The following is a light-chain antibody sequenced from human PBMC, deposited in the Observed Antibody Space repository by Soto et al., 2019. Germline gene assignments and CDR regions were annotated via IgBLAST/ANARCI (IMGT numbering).Light chain of an antibody. V-gene: IGKV1-39*01. CDR3: QQSYTTPLT. CDR2: AAS. CDR1: QYISDF. Sequence: DIQMTQSPSSLSASVGDRVTITCRASQYISDFLNWYQQKPAKAPVILIYAASTLQSGVPSRFNGGGSETNFTLIISSLQPEDFATYYCQQSYTTPLTFGGGTKVDIK. J-gene: IGKJ4*01.